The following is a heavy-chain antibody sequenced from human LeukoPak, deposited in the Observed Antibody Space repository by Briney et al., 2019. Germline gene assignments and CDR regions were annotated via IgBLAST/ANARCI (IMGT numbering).Heavy chain of an antibody. CDR1: GFTFSSYG. D-gene: IGHD2-15*01. J-gene: IGHJ4*02. CDR3: AKELPRGRLLDY. Sequence: GGSLRLSCAASGFTFSSYGMHWVRQAPGKGLEWVAFIRYDGSNKYYADSVKGRFTISRDNSKDTLYLQMNSLRAEDTAVYYCAKELPRGRLLDYWGQGTLVTVSS. CDR2: IRYDGSNK. V-gene: IGHV3-30*02.